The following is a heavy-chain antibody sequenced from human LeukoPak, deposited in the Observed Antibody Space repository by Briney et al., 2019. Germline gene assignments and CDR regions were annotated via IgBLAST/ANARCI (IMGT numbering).Heavy chain of an antibody. Sequence: GGSLRLSCAASGFTFDDYAMHWVRQAPGKGLECVSGISWNSGSIGYADSVKGRFTISRDNAKNSLYLQMNSLRAEDTALYYCAKDLEGSGSYSFDYWGQGTLVTVSS. J-gene: IGHJ4*02. CDR3: AKDLEGSGSYSFDY. V-gene: IGHV3-9*01. CDR1: GFTFDDYA. D-gene: IGHD3-10*01. CDR2: ISWNSGSI.